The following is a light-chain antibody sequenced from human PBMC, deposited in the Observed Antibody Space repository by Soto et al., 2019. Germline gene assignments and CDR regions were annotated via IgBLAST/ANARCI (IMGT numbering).Light chain of an antibody. CDR3: QQRTNWPLT. V-gene: IGKV3-11*01. Sequence: EIVLTQSPATLSLSPGERATLFCRASQTISNYLDWYQQKPGQAPRLLIYDASNRAAGIPARFSGSGSGTDFILTISSLEPEDLAVYYCQQRTNWPLTFGGGTKVEIK. CDR1: QTISNY. J-gene: IGKJ4*01. CDR2: DAS.